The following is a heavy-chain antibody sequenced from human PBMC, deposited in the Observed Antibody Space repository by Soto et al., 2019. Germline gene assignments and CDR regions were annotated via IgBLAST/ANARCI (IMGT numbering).Heavy chain of an antibody. Sequence: QVQLVQSGAEVKKPGASVKVSCKASGYTFTGYYMHWVRQAPGQGLEWMGWINPNSGGTNYAQKFQGRVTMTRDTSISTAYMELSRLRSDDTAVYYCARRYYDILTGYSHFDYWGQGTLVTVSS. V-gene: IGHV1-2*02. CDR1: GYTFTGYY. J-gene: IGHJ4*02. D-gene: IGHD3-9*01. CDR3: ARRYYDILTGYSHFDY. CDR2: INPNSGGT.